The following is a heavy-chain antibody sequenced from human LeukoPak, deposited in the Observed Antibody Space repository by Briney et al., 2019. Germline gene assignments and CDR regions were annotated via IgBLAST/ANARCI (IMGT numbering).Heavy chain of an antibody. V-gene: IGHV3-48*01. Sequence: GGSLRLSCAASGFTFSSYSMNWVRQAPGKGLEWVSYISSSSSTIYYADSVKGRFTISRDNAKNSLYLQMNSLRAEDTAVYYCARDWDSSGWYGGNRGQGTLVTVSS. CDR1: GFTFSSYS. D-gene: IGHD6-19*01. CDR2: ISSSSSTI. CDR3: ARDWDSSGWYGGN. J-gene: IGHJ4*02.